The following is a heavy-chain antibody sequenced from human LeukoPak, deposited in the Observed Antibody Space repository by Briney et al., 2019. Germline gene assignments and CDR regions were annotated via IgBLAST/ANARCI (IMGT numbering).Heavy chain of an antibody. CDR3: AKGYSGSGNYNYYYCLDV. CDR1: GFTFSSYA. Sequence: GGSLRLSCAASGFTFSSYAMSWVRQAPGKGLEWVSGISAGGGSTYYADAVRGRFTISRDNSKNTMYLQMNSLRAEDTAVYYCAKGYSGSGNYNYYYCLDVWGKGTTVTVSS. D-gene: IGHD3-10*01. V-gene: IGHV3-23*01. CDR2: ISAGGGST. J-gene: IGHJ6*03.